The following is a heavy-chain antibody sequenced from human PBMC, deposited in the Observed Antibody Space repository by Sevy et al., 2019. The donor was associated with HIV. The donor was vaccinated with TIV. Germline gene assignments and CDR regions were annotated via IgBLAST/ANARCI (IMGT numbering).Heavy chain of an antibody. J-gene: IGHJ4*02. CDR1: GFTFSKAW. V-gene: IGHV3-15*01. CDR3: TTKKDFWSGYFYFDY. CDR2: IKSNTDGGTT. Sequence: GGSLRLSCAASGFTFSKAWMSWVRQAPGKGLEWVGRIKSNTDGGTTDYAEPVKGRFTISRNDSKNTLYLQVNSLKTDDTAVYYCTTKKDFWSGYFYFDYWGQGTLVTVSS. D-gene: IGHD3-3*01.